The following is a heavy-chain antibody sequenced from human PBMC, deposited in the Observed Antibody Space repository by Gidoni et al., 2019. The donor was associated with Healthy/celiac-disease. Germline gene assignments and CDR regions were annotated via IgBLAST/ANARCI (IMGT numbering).Heavy chain of an antibody. D-gene: IGHD3-3*01. CDR3: ARDPTYYDFWSGYSTYYFDY. Sequence: QVQLVASGGGVVQPGRSLRLSCAASGFTFSSYAMHWVRQAPGKGLEWVAVISYDGSNKYYADAVKGRFTISRDNSKNTLYLQMNSLRAEDTAVYYCARDPTYYDFWSGYSTYYFDYWGQGTLVTVSS. CDR1: GFTFSSYA. J-gene: IGHJ4*02. CDR2: ISYDGSNK. V-gene: IGHV3-30-3*01.